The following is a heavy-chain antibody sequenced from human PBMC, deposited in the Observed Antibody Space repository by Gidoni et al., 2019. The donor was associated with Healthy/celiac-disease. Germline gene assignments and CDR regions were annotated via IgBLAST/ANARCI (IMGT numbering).Heavy chain of an antibody. CDR3: ARGAVRGVIRYYYYGMDV. CDR1: GGSFSGYY. V-gene: IGHV4-34*01. D-gene: IGHD3-10*01. Sequence: QVQLQQWGAGLLKPSATLSLTCAVYGGSFSGYYWSWIRQPPGKGLEWIGEINHSGSNNYNPSLKSRVTISVDTSKNQFSLKLSSVTAADTAVYYCARGAVRGVIRYYYYGMDVWGQGTTVTVSS. CDR2: INHSGSN. J-gene: IGHJ6*02.